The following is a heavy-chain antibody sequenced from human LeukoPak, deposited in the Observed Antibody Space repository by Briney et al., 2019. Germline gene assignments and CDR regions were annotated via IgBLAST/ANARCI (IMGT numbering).Heavy chain of an antibody. J-gene: IGHJ3*02. CDR2: FDPEDGET. D-gene: IGHD2/OR15-2a*01. Sequence: GASVKVSRKVSGYTLTELSMHWVRQAPGKGLEWMGGFDPEDGETIYAQKFQGRVTMTEDTSTDTAYMELSSLRSEDTAVYYCATLNTLADAFDIWGQGTMVTVSS. CDR3: ATLNTLADAFDI. CDR1: GYTLTELS. V-gene: IGHV1-24*01.